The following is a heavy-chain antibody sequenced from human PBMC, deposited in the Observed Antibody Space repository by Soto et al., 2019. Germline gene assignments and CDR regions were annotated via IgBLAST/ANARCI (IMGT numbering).Heavy chain of an antibody. J-gene: IGHJ4*02. CDR1: GFTVSSNY. CDR2: IYSVGST. Sequence: EVQLVESGGGLVQPGGSLRLSCAASGFTVSSNYMSWVRQAPGKGLEWVSVIYSVGSTYYADSVKGRFTISRDNSKNTLYLKMNSLIAEDTAVYYCAREGGYSGYDYGYWSQGTLVKVSS. V-gene: IGHV3-66*01. D-gene: IGHD5-12*01. CDR3: AREGGYSGYDYGY.